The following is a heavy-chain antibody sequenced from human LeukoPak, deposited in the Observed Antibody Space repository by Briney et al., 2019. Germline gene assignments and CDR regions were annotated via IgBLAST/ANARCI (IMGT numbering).Heavy chain of an antibody. D-gene: IGHD6-19*01. J-gene: IGHJ2*01. Sequence: SETLSLTCIVSGGSFSSYYWSWIRQPPGKGLELIGYIFTSGYTNYNPSLESRLTISLDTSKNQFSLKLYSVTAADTAVYYCARLDTSDWAWYFDLWGRGSLVTVSS. V-gene: IGHV4-4*09. CDR2: IFTSGYT. CDR1: GGSFSSYY. CDR3: ARLDTSDWAWYFDL.